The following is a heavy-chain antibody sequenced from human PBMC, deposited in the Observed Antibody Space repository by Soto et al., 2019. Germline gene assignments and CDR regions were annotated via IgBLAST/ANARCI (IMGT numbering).Heavy chain of an antibody. CDR2: IYYSGST. CDR1: GGSISSYY. D-gene: IGHD2-15*01. J-gene: IGHJ4*02. Sequence: QVQLQESGPGLVKPSETLSLTCTVSGGSISSYYWTWIRQPPGKGLEWIGYIYYSGSTNYNPSLKIPVTISVDTSKNQFSLKLSSVTAADTAVYYCARRYGGNLDYWGQGTLVTVSS. V-gene: IGHV4-59*08. CDR3: ARRYGGNLDY.